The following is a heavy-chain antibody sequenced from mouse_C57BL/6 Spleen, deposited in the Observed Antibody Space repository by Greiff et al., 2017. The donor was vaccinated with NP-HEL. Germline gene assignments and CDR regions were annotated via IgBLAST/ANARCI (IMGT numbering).Heavy chain of an antibody. CDR1: GYTFTDYE. V-gene: IGHV1-15*01. J-gene: IGHJ4*01. Sequence: QVQLQQSGAELVRPGASVTLSCKASGYTFTDYEMHWVKQTPVHGLEWIGAIDPETGGTAYNQKFKGKAILTADKSSSTAYMELSSLTSEDSAVYYCTRDYYGSSSGAMDYWGQGTSVTVSS. CDR2: IDPETGGT. CDR3: TRDYYGSSSGAMDY. D-gene: IGHD1-1*01.